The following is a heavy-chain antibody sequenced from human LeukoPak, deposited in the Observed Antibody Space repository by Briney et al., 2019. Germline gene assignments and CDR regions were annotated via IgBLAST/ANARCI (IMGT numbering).Heavy chain of an antibody. J-gene: IGHJ4*02. D-gene: IGHD2-21*02. CDR1: GGSISSYY. V-gene: IGHV4-59*12. CDR3: ARARRMPYCGGDCSSNYFNY. Sequence: SETLSLTCTVSGGSISSYYWSWIRQPPGKGLERIGYIYYSGSTNYNPSLKSRVTISVDTSKNQFSLKLSSVTAADTAVYYCARARRMPYCGGDCSSNYFNYWGQATLVTASS. CDR2: IYYSGST.